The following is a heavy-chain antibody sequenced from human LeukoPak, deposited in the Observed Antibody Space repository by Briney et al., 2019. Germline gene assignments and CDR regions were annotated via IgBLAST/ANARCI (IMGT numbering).Heavy chain of an antibody. CDR2: INHSGST. Sequence: SETLPLTCAAYGGSFSGYYWSWIRQPPGKGLEWIGEINHSGSTNYNPSLKSRVTISVDTSKNQFSLKLSSVTAADTAVYYCARVSVYAMYYYYYYMDVWGRGNTVTVSS. J-gene: IGHJ6*03. CDR3: ARVSVYAMYYYYYYMDV. V-gene: IGHV4-34*01. D-gene: IGHD2-8*01. CDR1: GGSFSGYY.